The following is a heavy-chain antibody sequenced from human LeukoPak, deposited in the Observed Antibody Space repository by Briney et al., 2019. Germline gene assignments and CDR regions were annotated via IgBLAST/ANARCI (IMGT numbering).Heavy chain of an antibody. J-gene: IGHJ6*03. CDR2: IYTSGST. D-gene: IGHD3-3*01. Sequence: SQTLSLTCTVSGGSISSGSYYWSWIRQPAGKGLEWIGRIYTSGSTNYNPSLKSRVTISVDTSKNQFSLKLSSVTAADTAVYYCGRDSEDDFWSGYHYMDVWGKGTTVTVSS. CDR1: GGSISSGSYY. CDR3: GRDSEDDFWSGYHYMDV. V-gene: IGHV4-61*02.